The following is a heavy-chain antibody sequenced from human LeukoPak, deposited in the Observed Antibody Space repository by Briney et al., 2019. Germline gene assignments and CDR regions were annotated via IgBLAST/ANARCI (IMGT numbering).Heavy chain of an antibody. D-gene: IGHD6-13*01. CDR1: GGSISSTTYH. Sequence: SETLSLTCSVSGGSISSTTYHWGWLRPPPGKGLEWIGSIYFSGSTFYNPSLKSRVTISVDTSKNQFSLRLSSVTAADTAVYFCVRQYTSSKNPPDFWGQGTLVTVSS. CDR2: IYFSGST. J-gene: IGHJ4*02. CDR3: VRQYTSSKNPPDF. V-gene: IGHV4-39*01.